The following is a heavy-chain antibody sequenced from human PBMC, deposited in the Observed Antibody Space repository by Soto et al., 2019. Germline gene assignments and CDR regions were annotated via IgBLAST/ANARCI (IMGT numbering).Heavy chain of an antibody. D-gene: IGHD2-15*01. CDR2: INPNSGDT. J-gene: IGHJ4*01. CDR3: GSPRSGPSPDVGH. CDR1: VFSVDTTYC. V-gene: IGHV1-2*02. Sequence: RASVKVSCKASVFSVDTTYCIHWVRRAPGQGLEWMGSINPNSGDTNYAQNFQGRVAMTRDTPISTAYMEVSSLTSDDTAVYYCGSPRSGPSPDVGHWGHGTVVTVSS.